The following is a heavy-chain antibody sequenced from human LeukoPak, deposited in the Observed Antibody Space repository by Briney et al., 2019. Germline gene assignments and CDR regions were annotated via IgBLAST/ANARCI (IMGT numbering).Heavy chain of an antibody. V-gene: IGHV3-30*03. D-gene: IGHD2-2*01. J-gene: IGHJ6*02. CDR3: ARAFGCSGTSCHARWGYYYYAMDV. CDR2: VSYDETNK. Sequence: GGSLRLSCAASGFTFSSYWMSWVRQAPGKGLEWVAVVSYDETNKYYADSVKGRFTISRDNSKNTVYLQMSSLRAEDTAMYYCARAFGCSGTSCHARWGYYYYAMDVWGQGTTVTVSS. CDR1: GFTFSSYW.